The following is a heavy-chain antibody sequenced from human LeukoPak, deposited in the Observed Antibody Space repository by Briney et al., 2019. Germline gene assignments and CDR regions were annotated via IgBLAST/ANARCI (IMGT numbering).Heavy chain of an antibody. CDR2: IHHSGST. J-gene: IGHJ4*02. CDR3: ARRLVLYYYDSSGSLFDY. CDR1: GGSFSGYY. D-gene: IGHD3-22*01. V-gene: IGHV4-34*01. Sequence: PSETLSLTCAVYGGSFSGYYWSWIRQPPGKGPEWLGEIHHSGSTNYKPSLKSRITISVDTSKNQFSLKLSSVTAADTAVYYCARRLVLYYYDSSGSLFDYWGQGTLVTVSS.